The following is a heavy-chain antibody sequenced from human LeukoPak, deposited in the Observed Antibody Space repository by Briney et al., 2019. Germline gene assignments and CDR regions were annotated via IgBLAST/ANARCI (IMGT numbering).Heavy chain of an antibody. CDR1: GGSFSGYY. V-gene: IGHV4-34*01. D-gene: IGHD1-26*01. J-gene: IGHJ4*02. CDR3: ARGAMGAALDSF. CDR2: INHSGST. Sequence: SETLSPTCAVYGGSFSGYYWSWIRHPPGKGLEWIGEINHSGSTNYNPSLKSRVTISVDTSKNQFSLKLSSVTAADTAVYYCARGAMGAALDSFWGQGTLVTVSS.